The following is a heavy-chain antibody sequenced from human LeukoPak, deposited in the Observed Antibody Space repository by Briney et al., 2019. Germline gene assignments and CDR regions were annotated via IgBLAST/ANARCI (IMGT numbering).Heavy chain of an antibody. D-gene: IGHD3-16*01. Sequence: SVKVSCKASGGTFSSYAISWVRQAPGQGLEWMGRIIPIFGTANYAQKFQGRVTITTDESTSTAYMELSSLRSEDTAVYYCVREVPLGAYYYYYMDVWGKGTTVTVSS. CDR3: VREVPLGAYYYYYMDV. CDR1: GGTFSSYA. V-gene: IGHV1-69*05. CDR2: IIPIFGTA. J-gene: IGHJ6*03.